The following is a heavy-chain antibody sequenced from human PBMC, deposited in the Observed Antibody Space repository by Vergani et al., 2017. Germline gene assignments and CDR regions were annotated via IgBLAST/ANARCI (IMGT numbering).Heavy chain of an antibody. D-gene: IGHD6-6*01. V-gene: IGHV3-9*02. Sequence: EVQLEESGGGLVLPGRSLRLSCVASGFTSAGYAMHWVRQAQGKGLEWVSGISWNSNSIGYADSVKGRFTISRDNAKNSLYLQMHSLRAEDTALYYCAKDLGTSSGGGWFDPWGQGTRVTVSS. CDR2: ISWNSNSI. CDR1: GFTSAGYA. J-gene: IGHJ5*02. CDR3: AKDLGTSSGGGWFDP.